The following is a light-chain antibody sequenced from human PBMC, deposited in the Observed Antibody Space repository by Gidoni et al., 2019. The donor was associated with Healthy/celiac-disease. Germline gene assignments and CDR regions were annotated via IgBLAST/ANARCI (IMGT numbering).Light chain of an antibody. CDR3: QQSYSTPCT. V-gene: IGKV1-39*01. J-gene: IGKJ3*01. CDR1: QSISSY. Sequence: QMTPPPSSLSASVGDRVTITCRASQSISSYLNWYQQKPGKAPKLLIYAASSLQSGVPSRFSGSGSGTDFTLTISSLQPEDFATYYCQQSYSTPCTFGPGTKVDIK. CDR2: AAS.